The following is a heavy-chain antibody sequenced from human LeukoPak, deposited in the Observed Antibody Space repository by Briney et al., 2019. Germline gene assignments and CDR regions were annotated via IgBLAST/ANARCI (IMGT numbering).Heavy chain of an antibody. CDR3: ARILASVGAIDY. D-gene: IGHD1-26*01. Sequence: SGPALFYPAATRTLTCTFSGVSLSTGGMWGSWGRQPPVKAVEWLALIDWDDDNSYTTSLKTRPPLPQDTSHNQVVLTMTNMAPVDTATYYCARILASVGAIDYWGQGTLVTVSS. V-gene: IGHV2-70*20. J-gene: IGHJ4*02. CDR1: GVSLSTGGMW. CDR2: IDWDDDN.